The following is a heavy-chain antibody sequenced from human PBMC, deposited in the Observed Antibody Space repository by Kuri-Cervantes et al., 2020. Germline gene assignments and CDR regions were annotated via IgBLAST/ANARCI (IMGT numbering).Heavy chain of an antibody. V-gene: IGHV3-48*04. D-gene: IGHD1-26*01. J-gene: IGHJ4*02. Sequence: GESLKISCAASGLTFSFSTFSMNWVRQAPGKGLEWVSYISGSGSTINYADSVRGRFTISRDNAKNSSFLQMNSLRAEDTAVYYCARGSGSYSPTQQQYFDYWGQGTLVTVSS. CDR1: GLTFSFSTFS. CDR2: ISGSGSTI. CDR3: ARGSGSYSPTQQQYFDY.